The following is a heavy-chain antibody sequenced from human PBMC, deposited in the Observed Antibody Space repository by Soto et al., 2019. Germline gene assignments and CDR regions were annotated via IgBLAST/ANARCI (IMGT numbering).Heavy chain of an antibody. CDR1: GFTFSSYA. CDR2: ISGSGGST. J-gene: IGHJ5*02. V-gene: IGHV3-23*01. D-gene: IGHD3-3*01. CDR3: AKVHDFGSGYKHSFDP. Sequence: EVHLLESGGGLVQPGGSLRLSCAASGFTFSSYAMSWVRQAPGKGLEWVSFISGSGGSTYYADSVKGRCTISRDNSENTLYLQMNSRRGEDTAIYYCAKVHDFGSGYKHSFDPWGQGTLVTVSS.